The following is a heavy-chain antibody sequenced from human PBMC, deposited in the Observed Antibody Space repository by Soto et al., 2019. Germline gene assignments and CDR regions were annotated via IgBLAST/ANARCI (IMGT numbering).Heavy chain of an antibody. CDR3: AKPPSDYYYGMDV. CDR2: ISYDGSNK. V-gene: IGHV3-30*18. Sequence: QVQLVESGGGVVQPGRSLRLSCAASGFTFSSYGMHWVRQAPGKGLEWGAVISYDGSNKYYADSVKGRFTISRDNSKNTLYLQMNSLRAEDTAVYYCAKPPSDYYYGMDVWGQGTTVTVSS. D-gene: IGHD2-2*01. CDR1: GFTFSSYG. J-gene: IGHJ6*02.